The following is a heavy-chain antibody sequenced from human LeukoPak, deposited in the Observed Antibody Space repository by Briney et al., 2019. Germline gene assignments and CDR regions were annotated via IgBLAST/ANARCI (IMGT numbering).Heavy chain of an antibody. D-gene: IGHD1-26*01. Sequence: SETLSLTCTVSDGSITDNYWSWIRQPPGKALEYLGYIYYSGDTNVYPSLKSRVTISIDTSKNQFSLKLSSVTAADTAIYYCARDGQLYSGSYAHFHYWGQGTLVTVSS. V-gene: IGHV4-59*12. J-gene: IGHJ4*02. CDR1: DGSITDNY. CDR2: IYYSGDT. CDR3: ARDGQLYSGSYAHFHY.